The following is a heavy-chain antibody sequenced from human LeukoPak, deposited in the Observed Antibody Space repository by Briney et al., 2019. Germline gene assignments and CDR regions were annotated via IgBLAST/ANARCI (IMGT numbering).Heavy chain of an antibody. Sequence: GESLKISCEGSGSRFTSYWIGWVRQMPGKGLEWMGIIYPGDSDARYSPSFQGQVTMSVDKSISTAYLQWSTLKASDSAMYYCARRDGYNWDYFDCWGQGTLVSVSS. J-gene: IGHJ4*02. CDR1: GSRFTSYW. CDR3: ARRDGYNWDYFDC. D-gene: IGHD5-24*01. V-gene: IGHV5-51*01. CDR2: IYPGDSDA.